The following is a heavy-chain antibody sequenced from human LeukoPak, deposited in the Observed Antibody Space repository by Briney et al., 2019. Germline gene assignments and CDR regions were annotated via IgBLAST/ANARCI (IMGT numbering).Heavy chain of an antibody. D-gene: IGHD3-3*01. CDR3: ARVSQREWLLRPADY. CDR1: SGYW. CDR2: IKQDGTEK. Sequence: GGSLRLSCAAFSGYWMTWVRQAPGKGLEWVANIKQDGTEKYYVDSVKGRLTISRDNAKNSLFLQMNSLRAEDTAVYYCARVSQREWLLRPADYWGQGALVTVSS. V-gene: IGHV3-7*01. J-gene: IGHJ4*02.